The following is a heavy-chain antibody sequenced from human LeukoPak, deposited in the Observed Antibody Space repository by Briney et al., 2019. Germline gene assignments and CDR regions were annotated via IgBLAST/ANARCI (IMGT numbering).Heavy chain of an antibody. V-gene: IGHV1-69*04. Sequence: ASVKVSCKASGGTFSSYTISWVRQAPGQGLEWMGRIIPILGIANYAKKFQGRVTITADKSTSTAYMELSSLRSEDTAVYYCARDVRHYYDSSGYEDSNDYWGQGTLVTVSS. CDR1: GGTFSSYT. D-gene: IGHD3-22*01. CDR2: IIPILGIA. J-gene: IGHJ4*02. CDR3: ARDVRHYYDSSGYEDSNDY.